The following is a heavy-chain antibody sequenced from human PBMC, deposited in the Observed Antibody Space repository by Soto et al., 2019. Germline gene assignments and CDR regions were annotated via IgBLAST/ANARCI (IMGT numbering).Heavy chain of an antibody. Sequence: ASVKVSCKASGYTFTTYPIHWVRQAPGQRLEWMGWINTGNGNTKYSQNFQGRVTITRDTSATTAYMELTSLTSEDTAVYYCAKGGVPWWFDPWGQGTQVTVSS. CDR1: GYTFTTYP. J-gene: IGHJ5*02. V-gene: IGHV1-3*04. CDR3: AKGGVPWWFDP. D-gene: IGHD3-10*01. CDR2: INTGNGNT.